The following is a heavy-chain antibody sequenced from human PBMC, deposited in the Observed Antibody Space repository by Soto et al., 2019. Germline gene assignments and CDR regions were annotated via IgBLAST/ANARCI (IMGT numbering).Heavy chain of an antibody. J-gene: IGHJ6*02. Sequence: GSLRLSCAASGFTFSSYSMNWVRQAPGKGLEWVSSISSSSSYIYYADSVKGRFTISRDNAKNSLYLQMNSLRAEDTAVYYCARVVAAAGSSRRYYYYYYGMDVWGQGTTVTVSS. CDR3: ARVVAAAGSSRRYYYYYYGMDV. D-gene: IGHD6-13*01. V-gene: IGHV3-21*01. CDR2: ISSSSSYI. CDR1: GFTFSSYS.